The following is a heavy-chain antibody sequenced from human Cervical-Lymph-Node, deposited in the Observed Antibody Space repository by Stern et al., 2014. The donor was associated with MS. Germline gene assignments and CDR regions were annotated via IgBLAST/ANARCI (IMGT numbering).Heavy chain of an antibody. CDR2: IHPGDSDT. D-gene: IGHD3-22*01. J-gene: IGHJ2*01. V-gene: IGHV5-51*03. CDR3: ARRYAQNYYDSSGLYWYFDL. CDR1: GYSFTSYW. Sequence: EVQLVESGAEVKKPGESLKISCKGSGYSFTSYWIGWVRQMPGKGLEWMGIIHPGDSDTRYSPSFQGQVTISADKSISTAYLQWSSLQASDTAMYYCARRYAQNYYDSSGLYWYFDLWGRGTLVTVSS.